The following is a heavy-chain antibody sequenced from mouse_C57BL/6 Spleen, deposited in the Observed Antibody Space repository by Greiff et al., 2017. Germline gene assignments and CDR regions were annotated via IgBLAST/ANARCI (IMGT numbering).Heavy chain of an antibody. J-gene: IGHJ2*01. CDR3: ARECSRYYGDY. D-gene: IGHD1-1*01. Sequence: EVKLMESGPGLVKPSQSLSLTCSVTGYSITSGYYWNWIRQFPGNKLEWMGYISYDGSNNYNPSLKNRISIPRDTSTNQFFLKLNSVTTEDTATDYYARECSRYYGDYWGQGTTLTVSS. V-gene: IGHV3-6*01. CDR1: GYSITSGYY. CDR2: ISYDGSN.